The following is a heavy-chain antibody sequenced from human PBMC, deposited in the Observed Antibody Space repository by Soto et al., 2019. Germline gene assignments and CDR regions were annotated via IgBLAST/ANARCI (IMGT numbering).Heavy chain of an antibody. CDR3: AREVPNYYDSSGYRY. V-gene: IGHV1-18*01. Sequence: ASVKVSCKASGYTFTSYGISWVRQAPGQGLEWMGWISAYNGNTNYAQKLQGRVTMTTDTSTSTAYMELRSLRSDDTAVYYCAREVPNYYDSSGYRYWGQGTLVTVSS. D-gene: IGHD3-22*01. CDR1: GYTFTSYG. CDR2: ISAYNGNT. J-gene: IGHJ4*02.